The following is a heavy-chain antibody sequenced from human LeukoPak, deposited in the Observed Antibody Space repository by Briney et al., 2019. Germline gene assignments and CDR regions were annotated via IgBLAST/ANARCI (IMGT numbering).Heavy chain of an antibody. CDR2: IYYSGST. D-gene: IGHD6-25*01. J-gene: IGHJ3*02. CDR3: ARGGWSGYKESDPFDI. CDR1: GGSISSSIYY. Sequence: PSVTLSLTCTVSGGSISSSIYYWGWIRQSPGKGLEWIGSIYYSGSTYYNPSLKSRVTLSVDTSTNQYSMKVTSVTAADTAVYHCARGGWSGYKESDPFDIWGQGTMVTVSS. V-gene: IGHV4-39*07.